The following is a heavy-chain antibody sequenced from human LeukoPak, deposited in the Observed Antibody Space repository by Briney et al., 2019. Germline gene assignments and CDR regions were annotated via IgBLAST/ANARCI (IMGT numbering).Heavy chain of an antibody. D-gene: IGHD2-15*01. Sequence: PGGSLRLSCAASGFTFSSHWMHWVRQAPGKGLVWVSGISTDGSRPRYADSVNGRFTISRDNAKNTLYLQTNSLRAEDTAVYFCVRDGQGSTPLDYWGQGTLVTVSS. CDR3: VRDGQGSTPLDY. V-gene: IGHV3-74*01. CDR2: ISTDGSRP. CDR1: GFTFSSHW. J-gene: IGHJ4*02.